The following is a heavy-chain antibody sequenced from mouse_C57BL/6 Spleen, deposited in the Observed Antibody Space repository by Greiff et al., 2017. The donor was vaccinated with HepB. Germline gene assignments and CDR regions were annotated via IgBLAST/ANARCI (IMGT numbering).Heavy chain of an antibody. D-gene: IGHD1-1*01. J-gene: IGHJ1*03. V-gene: IGHV5-4*03. CDR2: ISDGGSYT. CDR3: ARGHYGSSRNWYFDV. Sequence: EVKVVESGGGLVKPGGSLKLSCAASGFTFSSYAMSWVRQTPEKRLEWVATISDGGSYTYYPDNVKGRFTISRDNAKNNLYLQMSHLKSEDTAMYYCARGHYGSSRNWYFDVWGTGTTVTVSS. CDR1: GFTFSSYA.